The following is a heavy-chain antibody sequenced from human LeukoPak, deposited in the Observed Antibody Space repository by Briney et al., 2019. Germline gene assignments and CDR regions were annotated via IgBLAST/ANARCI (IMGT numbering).Heavy chain of an antibody. Sequence: SVKVSCKASGGTFSSYAISWVRQAPGQGLEWMGGIIPIFGTANYAQKFQGRVTITEDTSTDTAYMELSSLRSEDTAVYYCATDRRMIPRDAFDIWGQGTMVTVSS. CDR1: GGTFSSYA. CDR3: ATDRRMIPRDAFDI. D-gene: IGHD3-22*01. J-gene: IGHJ3*02. CDR2: IIPIFGTA. V-gene: IGHV1-69*06.